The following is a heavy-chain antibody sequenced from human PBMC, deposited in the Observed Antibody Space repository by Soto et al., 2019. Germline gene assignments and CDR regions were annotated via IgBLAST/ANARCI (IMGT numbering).Heavy chain of an antibody. CDR2: IIPIFGTA. J-gene: IGHJ6*02. V-gene: IGHV1-69*13. Sequence: GASVKVSCKASGGTFSSYAISWVRQAPGQGLEWMGGIIPIFGTANYAQKFQGRVTITADESTSTAYMELSSLRSEDTAVYYCARGYQEWELPPRWVYYYYYDMDAWGQGTTVTVS. CDR3: ARGYQEWELPPRWVYYYYYDMDA. D-gene: IGHD1-26*01. CDR1: GGTFSSYA.